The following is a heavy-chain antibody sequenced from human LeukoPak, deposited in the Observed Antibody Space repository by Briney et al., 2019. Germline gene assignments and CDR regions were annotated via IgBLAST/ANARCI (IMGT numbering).Heavy chain of an antibody. CDR2: IYTSGST. CDR3: ARLSASYSLF. D-gene: IGHD1-26*01. V-gene: IGHV4-61*02. CDR1: GGSISSGSYY. Sequence: SETLSLTCTVSGGSISSGSYYWSWIRQPAGKGLEWIGRIYTSGSTNYNPSLKSRVTISVDTSKNQFSLKLRSVTAADTAVYYCARLSASYSLFWGQGTRVTVSS. J-gene: IGHJ4*02.